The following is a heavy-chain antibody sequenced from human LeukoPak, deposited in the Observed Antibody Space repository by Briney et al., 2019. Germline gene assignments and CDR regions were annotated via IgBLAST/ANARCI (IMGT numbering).Heavy chain of an antibody. CDR2: IYYSGST. CDR3: ASFIDPKGYDFWSGYQNFDY. D-gene: IGHD3-3*01. V-gene: IGHV4-39*01. J-gene: IGHJ4*02. CDR1: GGSISSSSYY. Sequence: SEALSLTCTVSGGSISSSSYYWGWIRQPPGKGLEWIGSIYYSGSTYYNPSLKSRVTIPVDTSKNQFSLKLSSVTAADTAVYYCASFIDPKGYDFWSGYQNFDYWGQGTLVTVSS.